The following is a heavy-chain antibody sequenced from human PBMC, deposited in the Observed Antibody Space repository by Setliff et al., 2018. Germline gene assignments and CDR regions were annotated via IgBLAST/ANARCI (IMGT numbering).Heavy chain of an antibody. J-gene: IGHJ4*02. Sequence: TLSLTCTVSGGSISSGGYYWSWIRQHPGKGLEWLALIYWNDDKRYSPSLKSRLTITKDTSKNQVVLTMTNMDPVDTATYYCARVKLSDYYDSSGYYHFDYWGQGTLVTVSS. CDR1: GGSISSGGYY. CDR2: IYWNDDK. D-gene: IGHD3-22*01. V-gene: IGHV2-5*01. CDR3: ARVKLSDYYDSSGYYHFDY.